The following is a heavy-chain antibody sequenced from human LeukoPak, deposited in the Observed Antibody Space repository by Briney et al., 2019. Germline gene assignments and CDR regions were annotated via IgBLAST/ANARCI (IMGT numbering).Heavy chain of an antibody. CDR3: ARGFGSSDFGLDC. V-gene: IGHV3-66*02. CDR2: IYSGGST. J-gene: IGHJ4*02. Sequence: PGGSLRLSCAASGFTVSSYYMSWVRQAPGKGLEGVSVIYSGGSTYYADSVKGRFTFSRDNSKNTLYLQMNSPRAEDTAVYYCARGFGSSDFGLDCWGQGTLVTVSS. CDR1: GFTVSSYY. D-gene: IGHD2-15*01.